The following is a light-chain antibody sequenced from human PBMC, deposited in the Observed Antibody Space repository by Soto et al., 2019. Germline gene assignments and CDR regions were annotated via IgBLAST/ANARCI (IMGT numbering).Light chain of an antibody. CDR2: AAS. V-gene: IGKV1-39*01. CDR3: QQYYITART. J-gene: IGKJ4*01. CDR1: QRISSY. Sequence: DIQMTQSPSSLSASVGDRVTITCRASQRISSYLNWYQQKPGKAPKLLIYAASSLQSGVPSRFSGSGSGTDFTLTISSLQPEDFATYYCQQYYITARTFGGGTKVEIK.